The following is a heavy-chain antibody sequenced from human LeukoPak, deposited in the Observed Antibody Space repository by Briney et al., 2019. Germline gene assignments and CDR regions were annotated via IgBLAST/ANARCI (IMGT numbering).Heavy chain of an antibody. D-gene: IGHD3-10*01. CDR2: ISSSSSYI. CDR1: GFTFSSYS. J-gene: IGHJ4*02. CDR3: AREKAYYYGSGSYDY. V-gene: IGHV3-21*01. Sequence: GGSLRLSCAASGFTFSSYSMNWVRQAPGKGLEWVSSISSSSSYIYYADSVKGRFTISRDNAKNSLYLQMNSLRAEDTAVYYCAREKAYYYGSGSYDYWGQGTLVTVSS.